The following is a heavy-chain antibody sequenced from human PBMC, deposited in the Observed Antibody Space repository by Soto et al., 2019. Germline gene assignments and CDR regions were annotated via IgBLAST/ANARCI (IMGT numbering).Heavy chain of an antibody. Sequence: ASVKVSCTFSGYTLTDLSMHWVRQAPGKGLEWMGGFDPEDGETIYAQKFQGRVTMTEDTSTDTAYMELSSLRSEDTAVYYCARAGGYCRRTTGLRVYYYYGLACWGKGSMVTVSS. CDR3: ARAGGYCRRTTGLRVYYYYGLAC. CDR1: GYTLTDLS. V-gene: IGHV1-24*01. J-gene: IGHJ6*04. CDR2: FDPEDGET. D-gene: IGHD2-2*01.